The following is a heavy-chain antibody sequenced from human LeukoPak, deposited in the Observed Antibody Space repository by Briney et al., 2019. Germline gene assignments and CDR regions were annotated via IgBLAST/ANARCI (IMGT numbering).Heavy chain of an antibody. CDR2: IYYSGST. Sequence: PSETLSLTCTVSGASITNYFWSWIRQPPGKELEWIGCIYYSGSTTYSPSLKSRVTISIDTSKNQLSLRLPSVTAADTAVYYCARARRSSGLSPWYFDLWGRGTLVTVSS. J-gene: IGHJ2*01. V-gene: IGHV4-59*01. CDR1: GASITNYF. CDR3: ARARRSSGLSPWYFDL. D-gene: IGHD3-22*01.